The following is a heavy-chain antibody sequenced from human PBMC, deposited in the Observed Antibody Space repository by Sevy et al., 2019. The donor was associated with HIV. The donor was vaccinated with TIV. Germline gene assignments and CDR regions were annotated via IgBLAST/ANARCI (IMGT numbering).Heavy chain of an antibody. CDR3: AKDRGELEPDYYYGMDV. Sequence: GGSLRLSCAASGFTFSSYGMHWVRQAPGKGLEWVAFIRYDGSNKYYAESVKGRFTISRDNSKNTLYLQMNSLRAEDTAVYYCAKDRGELEPDYYYGMDVWGQGTTVTVSS. D-gene: IGHD1-1*01. V-gene: IGHV3-30*02. J-gene: IGHJ6*02. CDR2: IRYDGSNK. CDR1: GFTFSSYG.